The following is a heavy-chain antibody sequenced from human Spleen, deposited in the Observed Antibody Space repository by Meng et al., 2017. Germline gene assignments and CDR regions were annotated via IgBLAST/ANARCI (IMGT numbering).Heavy chain of an antibody. CDR2: IGHSGFT. V-gene: IGHV4-39*01. Sequence: QPQLQESGPGLVKPSEPLALTCSVSGDSISSRDSYWGWIRQSPGKGLEWIGSIGHSGFTYYTPSLESRVTVSVDTSRSQFSLELTSVTAADTAVYYCVRSRAWVRTGFDPWGQGTLVTVSS. D-gene: IGHD1/OR15-1a*01. CDR3: VRSRAWVRTGFDP. CDR1: GDSISSRDSY. J-gene: IGHJ5*02.